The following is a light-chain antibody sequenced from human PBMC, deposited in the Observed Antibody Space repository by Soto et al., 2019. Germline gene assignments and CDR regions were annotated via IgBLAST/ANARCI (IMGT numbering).Light chain of an antibody. CDR2: DAS. V-gene: IGKV3-15*01. Sequence: EILMTQSPATLSVSPGERVTLSCRATQSISISLAWYQQKPGQTPRLIIHDASVRATGIPARFSGSGSGTEFTLTISSLQSEDFAVYYCQPYNNWPLTFGGGTKV. J-gene: IGKJ4*01. CDR3: QPYNNWPLT. CDR1: QSISIS.